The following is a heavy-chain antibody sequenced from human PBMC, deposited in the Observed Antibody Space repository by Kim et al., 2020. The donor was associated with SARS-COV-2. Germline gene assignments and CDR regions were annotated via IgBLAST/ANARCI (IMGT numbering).Heavy chain of an antibody. CDR3: ARGKQRAFDY. CDR2: ST. V-gene: IGHV4-34*01. D-gene: IGHD6-25*01. J-gene: IGHJ4*02. Sequence: STNYNPSLTSRVTISVYTSKNLFSLKLSSVTAADTAVYYCARGKQRAFDYWGQGTLVTVSS.